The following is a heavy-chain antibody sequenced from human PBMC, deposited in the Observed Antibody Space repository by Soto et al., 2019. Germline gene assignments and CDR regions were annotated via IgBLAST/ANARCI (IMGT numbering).Heavy chain of an antibody. CDR1: GASITSGHW. CDR2: ISDRGST. CDR3: KRSTQAMNGGSHYIALDDELVTGMDV. V-gene: IGHV4-4*02. D-gene: IGHD1-7*01. Sequence: QVQLQESGPRLVRPSGALSLTCSVSGASITSGHWWTWVRQSPGKGLEWIGEISDRGSTNSNPSLKSRVRLSADKSTNQFSLRLTSVTGADNAIYYCKRSTQAMNGGSHYIALDDELVTGMDVWGPGNKVPLSS. J-gene: IGHJ6*02.